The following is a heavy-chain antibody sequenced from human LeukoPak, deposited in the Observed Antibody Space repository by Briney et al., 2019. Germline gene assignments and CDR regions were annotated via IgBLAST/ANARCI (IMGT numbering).Heavy chain of an antibody. J-gene: IGHJ4*02. CDR2: ISWNSGSI. Sequence: TGGSLRLSCAASGFTFDDYAMHWVRQAPGKGLEWVSGISWNSGSIGYADSVKGRFTISRDNAKNSLYLQMNSLRAEDTALYYCAKDFLAESDYGDYEGSRFFDYWGQGTLVTVSS. V-gene: IGHV3-9*01. CDR3: AKDFLAESDYGDYEGSRFFDY. D-gene: IGHD4-17*01. CDR1: GFTFDDYA.